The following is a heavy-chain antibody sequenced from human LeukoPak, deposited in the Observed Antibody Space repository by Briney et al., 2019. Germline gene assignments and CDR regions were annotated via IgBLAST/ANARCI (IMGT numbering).Heavy chain of an antibody. Sequence: PSETLSLTCTVSGGSISSGSYYWSWIRQPAGKGLEWIGRIYTSGSTNYNPSLKSRVTISVDPSKNQFSLKLSSVTAADTAVYYWGGVPSLGGGVGYWGQGTLVTVSS. D-gene: IGHD2-15*01. V-gene: IGHV4-61*02. CDR1: GGSISSGSYY. CDR3: GGVPSLGGGVGY. CDR2: IYTSGST. J-gene: IGHJ4*02.